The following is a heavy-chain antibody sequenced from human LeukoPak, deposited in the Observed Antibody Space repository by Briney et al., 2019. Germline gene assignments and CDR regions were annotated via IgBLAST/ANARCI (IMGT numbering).Heavy chain of an antibody. Sequence: SETLSLTCTVSGGSISSYYWSWIRQPPGKGLEWIGYIYYSGSTNYDPSLKSRVTISVDTSKNQFSLKLSSVTAADTAVYYCAARYSQYDFWSGYSPFDPWGQGTLVTVSS. V-gene: IGHV4-59*01. CDR2: IYYSGST. CDR1: GGSISSYY. CDR3: AARYSQYDFWSGYSPFDP. D-gene: IGHD3-3*01. J-gene: IGHJ5*02.